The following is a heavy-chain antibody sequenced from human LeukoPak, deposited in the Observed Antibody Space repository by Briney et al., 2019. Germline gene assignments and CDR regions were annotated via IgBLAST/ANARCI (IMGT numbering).Heavy chain of an antibody. V-gene: IGHV1-18*01. J-gene: IGHJ5*02. D-gene: IGHD3-22*01. CDR2: ISAYNGNT. CDR3: AIEREDEDSSGDKKFDP. Sequence: ASVKVSCKASGYTFTSYGISWVRQAPGQGLEWMGWISAYNGNTNYAQKLQGRVTMTTETSTGTAYMELRSLRSDDTAVFYCAIEREDEDSSGDKKFDPWGEGSLVSVSS. CDR1: GYTFTSYG.